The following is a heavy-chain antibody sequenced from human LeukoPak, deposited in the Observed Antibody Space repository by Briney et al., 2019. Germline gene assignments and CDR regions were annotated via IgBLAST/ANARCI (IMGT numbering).Heavy chain of an antibody. V-gene: IGHV3-66*01. CDR2: IYSGGAT. CDR3: AREVSSWYKDPFDY. D-gene: IGHD6-13*01. Sequence: GGSLRLSCAASGFTVSTSYMSWVRQAPGKGLEWVSVIYSGGATFYADPVKGRFTISRDNSKHTLYLQMNSLRADDTAMYFCAREVSSWYKDPFDYWGQGTLVTVSS. CDR1: GFTVSTSY. J-gene: IGHJ4*02.